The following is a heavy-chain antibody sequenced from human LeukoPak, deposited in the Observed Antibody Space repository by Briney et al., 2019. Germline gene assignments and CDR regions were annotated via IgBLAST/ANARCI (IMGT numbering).Heavy chain of an antibody. CDR3: MIFYEGSGTEEIY. CDR2: ISAYNGNT. CDR1: GYSFATYG. J-gene: IGHJ4*02. Sequence: ASVKVSCKTFGYSFATYGIGWVRQAPGQGLEWMGWISAYNGNTSYAQKLQGRVSLTTDTSTSTAYMELRSLRSDDTAVYYCMIFYEGSGTEEIYWGQGTLVTVSS. V-gene: IGHV1-18*01. D-gene: IGHD3-22*01.